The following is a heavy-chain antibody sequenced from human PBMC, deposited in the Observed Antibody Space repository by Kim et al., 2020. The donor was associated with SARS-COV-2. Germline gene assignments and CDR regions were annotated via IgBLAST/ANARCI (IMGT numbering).Heavy chain of an antibody. J-gene: IGHJ4*02. D-gene: IGHD3-22*01. V-gene: IGHV3-43*01. CDR3: AKDSVGYYDSSGYAGWI. CDR1: GFTFDDYT. Sequence: GGSLRLSCAASGFTFDDYTMHWVRQAPGKGLEWVSLISWDGGSTYYADSVKGRFTISRDNSKNSLYLQMNSLRTEDTALYYCAKDSVGYYDSSGYAGWIWGQGTLVTVSS. CDR2: ISWDGGST.